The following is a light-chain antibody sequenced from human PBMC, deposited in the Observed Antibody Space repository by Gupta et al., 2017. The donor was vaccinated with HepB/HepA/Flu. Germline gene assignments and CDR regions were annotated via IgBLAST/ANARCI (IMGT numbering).Light chain of an antibody. CDR3: QQANKFPYT. V-gene: IGKV1-12*02. Sequence: DVQMTQSPSSVSASIGDTVTITCRASEGVSGWLAWYQQKPGKAPKLLISSAVTLQSGVPSRFSGTGSGTDFALTITNLQPDDYPTYYCQQANKFPYTFGPGTTVDVK. CDR1: EGVSGW. J-gene: IGKJ3*01. CDR2: SAV.